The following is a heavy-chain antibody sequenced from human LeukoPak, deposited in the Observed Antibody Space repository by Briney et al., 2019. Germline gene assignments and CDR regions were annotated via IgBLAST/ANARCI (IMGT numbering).Heavy chain of an antibody. V-gene: IGHV5-51*01. CDR3: ARHPAARWLQSYYFDY. D-gene: IGHD5-24*01. Sequence: GESLKISRKGSGYSFTSYWLGWVRQMPGKGLEWMGIIYPGDSDTRYSPSFQGQVTISADKSISTAYLQWSSLKASDTAMYYCARHPAARWLQSYYFDYWGQGTLVSVSS. CDR2: IYPGDSDT. CDR1: GYSFTSYW. J-gene: IGHJ4*02.